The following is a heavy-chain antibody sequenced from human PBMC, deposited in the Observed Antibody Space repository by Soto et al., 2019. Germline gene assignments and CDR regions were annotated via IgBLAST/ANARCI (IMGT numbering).Heavy chain of an antibody. J-gene: IGHJ3*02. CDR1: GYTFTSYY. Sequence: ASVKVSCKAFGYTFTSYYMHWVRQAPGQGLEWMGIINPSGGSTSYAQKFQGRVTMTRDTSTSTVYMELSSLRSEDTAVYYCARDPRGVDAFDIWGQGTMVTVSS. D-gene: IGHD3-10*01. CDR3: ARDPRGVDAFDI. CDR2: INPSGGST. V-gene: IGHV1-46*03.